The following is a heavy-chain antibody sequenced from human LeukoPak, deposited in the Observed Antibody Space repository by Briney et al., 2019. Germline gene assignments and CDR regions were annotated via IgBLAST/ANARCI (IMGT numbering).Heavy chain of an antibody. V-gene: IGHV4-59*01. D-gene: IGHD6-19*01. CDR1: GGSISSYY. CDR3: ARGVSGWYWFDP. CDR2: IYYSGST. J-gene: IGHJ5*02. Sequence: SETLSLTCTVSGGSISSYYWSWIRQPPGKGLEWIGYIYYSGSTNYNPPLKSRVTISVDTSKNQFSLKLSSVTAADTAVYCCARGVSGWYWFDPWGQGTLVTVSS.